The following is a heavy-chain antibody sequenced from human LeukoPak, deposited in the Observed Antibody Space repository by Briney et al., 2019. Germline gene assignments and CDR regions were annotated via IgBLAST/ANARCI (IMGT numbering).Heavy chain of an antibody. J-gene: IGHJ6*02. CDR3: ARSAYSSGWYLESYYYYYGMDV. CDR1: GFTFSSYS. V-gene: IGHV3-48*02. CDR2: ISSSSSTI. Sequence: GGSLRLSCAASGFTFSSYSMNWVRQAPGKGLEWVSYISSSSSTIYYADSVKGRSTISRDNAKNSLYLQMNSLRDEDTAVYYCARSAYSSGWYLESYYYYYGMDVWGQGTTVTVSS. D-gene: IGHD6-19*01.